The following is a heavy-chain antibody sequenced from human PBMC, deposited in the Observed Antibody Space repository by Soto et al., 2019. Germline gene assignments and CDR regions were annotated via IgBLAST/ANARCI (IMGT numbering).Heavy chain of an antibody. CDR1: GYTFSSYA. V-gene: IGHV3-23*01. J-gene: IGHJ3*02. D-gene: IGHD2-15*01. CDR3: ARELGYCSGGNCYLEGAFDI. CDR2: ISGSGDST. Sequence: EVHLWESGGGLVQPGGSLRLSCAASGYTFSSYAMSWVRQAPGKGLEWVSVISGSGDSTYYADSVKGRFTISRDNSEETLYLRMNSLRAEDTAVYSCARELGYCSGGNCYLEGAFDIWGQGTMVTVSS.